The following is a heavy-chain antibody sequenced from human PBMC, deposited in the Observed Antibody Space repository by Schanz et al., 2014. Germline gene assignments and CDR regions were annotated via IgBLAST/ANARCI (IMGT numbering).Heavy chain of an antibody. Sequence: EVQLVESGGGLVKPGGSLRLSCAASGFTSSNAWMSWVRQAPGKGLEWVSCITGGSTTYTYYADSVRGRFTISRDNAKSSVYLQMNSLRAEDTAVYYCARSGVDVWGQGTLVTVSS. J-gene: IGHJ4*02. CDR3: ARSGVDV. CDR1: GFTSSNAW. D-gene: IGHD2-15*01. V-gene: IGHV3-21*01. CDR2: ITGGSTTYT.